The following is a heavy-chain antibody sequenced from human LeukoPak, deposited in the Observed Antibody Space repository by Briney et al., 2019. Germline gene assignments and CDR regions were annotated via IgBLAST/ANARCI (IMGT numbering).Heavy chain of an antibody. CDR2: IYYSGST. V-gene: IGHV4-59*01. J-gene: IGHJ3*02. Sequence: SETLSLTCTVSGGSISSYYWSWIRQPPGKGLEWIGYIYYSGSTNYNPSLKSRVTISVDTSRNQFSPKLNSVTAADTAVYYCAREVAPYDSSGYYLRKGAFDIWGQGTMVTVSS. CDR3: AREVAPYDSSGYYLRKGAFDI. D-gene: IGHD3-22*01. CDR1: GGSISSYY.